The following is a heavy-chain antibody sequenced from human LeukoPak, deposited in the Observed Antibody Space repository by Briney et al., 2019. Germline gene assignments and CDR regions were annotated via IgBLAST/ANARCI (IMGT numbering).Heavy chain of an antibody. J-gene: IGHJ6*04. D-gene: IGHD3-10*02. CDR3: AELGITMIGGV. CDR1: GFTFSSYE. CDR2: ISSSGSTI. V-gene: IGHV3-48*03. Sequence: GGSLRLSCEASGFTFSSYEMNWVRQAPGKGLDWVSYISSSGSTIYYADSVKGRFTISRDNAKNSLYLQMNSLRAEDTAVYYCAELGITMIGGVWGKGTTVTISS.